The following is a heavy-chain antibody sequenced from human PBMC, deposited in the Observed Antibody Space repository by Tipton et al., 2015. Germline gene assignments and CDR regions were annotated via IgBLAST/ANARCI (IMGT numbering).Heavy chain of an antibody. D-gene: IGHD6-19*01. J-gene: IGHJ3*02. CDR1: GGPVSSSSYY. CDR2: IYYSGST. V-gene: IGHV4-39*01. CDR3: ARQGIAVAYDAFDI. Sequence: TLSLTCTVSGGPVSSSSYYWGWIRQPPGKGLEWIGSIYYSGSTYYNPSLKSRVTISVDTSKNQFSLKLSSVTAADTAVYYCARQGIAVAYDAFDIWGQGTMVTVSS.